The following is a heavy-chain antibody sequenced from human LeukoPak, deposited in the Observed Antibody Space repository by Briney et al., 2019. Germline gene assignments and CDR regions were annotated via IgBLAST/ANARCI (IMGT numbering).Heavy chain of an antibody. D-gene: IGHD6-19*01. CDR3: ARARGGWYSEY. J-gene: IGHJ4*02. CDR2: ISSSGSYI. V-gene: IGHV3-21*01. Sequence: PGGSVRFSCAASAFTFCSNSWKWVRQAPGKGLEWVSSISSSGSYIYYADSVKGRFTISRDNAKNSLYLQMNSLRAEDTAVYYCARARGGWYSEYWGQGTLVTVSS. CDR1: AFTFCSNS.